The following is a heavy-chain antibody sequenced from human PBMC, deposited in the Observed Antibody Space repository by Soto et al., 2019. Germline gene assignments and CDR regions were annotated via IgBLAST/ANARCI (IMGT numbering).Heavy chain of an antibody. CDR1: GYTFTSYA. J-gene: IGHJ4*02. CDR2: INAGNGNT. D-gene: IGHD5-12*01. V-gene: IGHV1-3*01. Sequence: GASVKVSCKASGYTFTSYAMHWVRQAPGQRLEWMGWINAGNGNTKYSQKFQGRVTITRDASASTAYMELSSLRSEDTAVYYCARVRWRWLQLYGHWGQGTLVTVSS. CDR3: ARVRWRWLQLYGH.